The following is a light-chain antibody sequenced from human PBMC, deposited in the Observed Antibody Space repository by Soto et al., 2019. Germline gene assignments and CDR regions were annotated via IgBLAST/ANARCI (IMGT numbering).Light chain of an antibody. CDR3: SSFTSSHTLL. J-gene: IGLJ2*01. CDR2: EVS. CDR1: DSDVGGYNY. Sequence: QSALTQPASVSGSPGQSITISCTGTDSDVGGYNYVSWYQQNPGKAPKLMIYEVSNRPSGVSNRFSGSKSGNTASLTISGLQAEDEADYYCSSFTSSHTLLFGGGTKLTVL. V-gene: IGLV2-14*01.